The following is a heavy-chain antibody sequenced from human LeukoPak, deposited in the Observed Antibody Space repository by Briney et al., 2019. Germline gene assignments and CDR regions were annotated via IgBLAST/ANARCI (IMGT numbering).Heavy chain of an antibody. J-gene: IGHJ4*02. CDR2: ISGSGGST. D-gene: IGHD4-23*01. CDR1: GSTFSSYA. Sequence: GGSLRLSCAASGSTFSSYAMSWVRQAPGKGLEWVSAISGSGGSTYYADSVKGRFTISRDNSKNTLYLQMNSLRAEDTAVYYCAKDLGDDGGYYFDYWGQGTLVTVSS. V-gene: IGHV3-23*01. CDR3: AKDLGDDGGYYFDY.